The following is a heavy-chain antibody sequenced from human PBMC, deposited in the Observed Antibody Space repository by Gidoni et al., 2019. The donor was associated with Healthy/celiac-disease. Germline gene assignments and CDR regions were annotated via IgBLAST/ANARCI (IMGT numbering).Heavy chain of an antibody. CDR3: ARDQRSSGSSFYFDY. Sequence: QVQLVESGGGVVQPGRSLRPSWAASGFPFRSYAMHWVRQAPGKGLEWVAVISYDGSNKYYADSVKGRFTISRDNSKNTLYLQMNSLRAEDTAVYYCARDQRSSGSSFYFDYWGQGTLVTVSS. CDR1: GFPFRSYA. J-gene: IGHJ4*02. CDR2: ISYDGSNK. D-gene: IGHD3-22*01. V-gene: IGHV3-30*04.